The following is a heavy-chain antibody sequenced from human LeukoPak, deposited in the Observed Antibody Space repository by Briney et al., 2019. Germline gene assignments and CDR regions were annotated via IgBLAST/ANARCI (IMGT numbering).Heavy chain of an antibody. CDR3: ATAPDYYDSSGYPSYYFDY. D-gene: IGHD3-22*01. Sequence: ASVKVSCKASGYTFTSYGISWVRQAPGQGLEWMGWISAYNGNTNYAQKLQGGVTMTTDTSTSTAYMELRSLRSDDTAVYYCATAPDYYDSSGYPSYYFDYWGQGTLVTVSS. CDR1: GYTFTSYG. CDR2: ISAYNGNT. V-gene: IGHV1-18*01. J-gene: IGHJ4*02.